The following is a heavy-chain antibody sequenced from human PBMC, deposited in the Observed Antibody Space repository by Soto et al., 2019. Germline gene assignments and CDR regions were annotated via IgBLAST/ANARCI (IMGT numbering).Heavy chain of an antibody. V-gene: IGHV4-4*07. D-gene: IGHD3-22*01. CDR2: IFGSGET. Sequence: QVQLQESGPGLLKPSETLSLTCTVSGASMSNYYWSWIRQPAGKGLEWIGRIFGSGETYYNPSLKSRGILSGGLSKSQFSLELTSVTAADTAVYFCVREGDYSDNNGYPLFDYWGQGTLVTVSP. CDR1: GASMSNYY. J-gene: IGHJ4*02. CDR3: VREGDYSDNNGYPLFDY.